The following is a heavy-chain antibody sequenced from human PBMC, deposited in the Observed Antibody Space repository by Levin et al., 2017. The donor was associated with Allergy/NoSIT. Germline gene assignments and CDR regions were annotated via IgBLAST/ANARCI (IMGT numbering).Heavy chain of an antibody. J-gene: IGHJ4*02. Sequence: AGGSLRLSCAASGFTFSSYGMHWVRQAPGKGLEWVAVIWYDGSNKYYADSVKGRFTISRDNSKNTLYLQMNSLRAEDTAVYYCASSHEDYGDPGYWGQGTLVTVSS. CDR3: ASSHEDYGDPGY. CDR2: IWYDGSNK. V-gene: IGHV3-33*01. D-gene: IGHD4-17*01. CDR1: GFTFSSYG.